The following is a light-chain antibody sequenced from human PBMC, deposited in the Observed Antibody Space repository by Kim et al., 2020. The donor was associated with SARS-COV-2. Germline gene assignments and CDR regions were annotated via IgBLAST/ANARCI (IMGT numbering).Light chain of an antibody. CDR1: HNVNKY. Sequence: DIQMTQSPSSLSASVGDRVTIACRANHNVNKYLNWYQKTPGRAPKLLIYGASNLQNGVPSRFSGSGSGTDFTLTITGLEPEDSATYYCQQCYSTAVTFGQGTKLEI. V-gene: IGKV1-39*01. CDR2: GAS. CDR3: QQCYSTAVT. J-gene: IGKJ2*01.